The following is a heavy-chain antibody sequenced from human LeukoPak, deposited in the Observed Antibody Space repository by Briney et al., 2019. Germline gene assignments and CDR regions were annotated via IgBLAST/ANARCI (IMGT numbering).Heavy chain of an antibody. Sequence: SETLSLTCTVSGGSISSYCWSWIRQPPGKGLEWIGYIYYSGSTNYNPSLKSRVTISVDTSKNQFSLKLSSVTAADTAVYYCAREIGGYWGQGTLVTVSS. J-gene: IGHJ4*02. V-gene: IGHV4-59*01. CDR3: AREIGGY. CDR1: GGSISSYC. CDR2: IYYSGST. D-gene: IGHD2/OR15-2a*01.